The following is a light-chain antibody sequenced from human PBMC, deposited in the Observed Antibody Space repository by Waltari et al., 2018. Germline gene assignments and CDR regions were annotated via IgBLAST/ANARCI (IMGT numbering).Light chain of an antibody. CDR2: EVS. J-gene: IGLJ2*01. CDR3: ISFTNPKTLV. Sequence: QSALTQPASVSGSPGQSITISCTGTSSDVGGFNYVSWFQQHPGKAPKLIIYEVSHRPSGISPRFSGSRSGHTASRTISGLQAEDEADYYCISFTNPKTLVFGGGTKLTVL. V-gene: IGLV2-14*01. CDR1: SSDVGGFNY.